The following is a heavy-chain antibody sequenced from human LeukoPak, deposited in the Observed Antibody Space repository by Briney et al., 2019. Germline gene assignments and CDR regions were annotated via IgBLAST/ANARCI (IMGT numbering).Heavy chain of an antibody. V-gene: IGHV3-7*01. CDR3: ARGDHYYYDSSGYYYFDY. CDR2: IKQDASEK. J-gene: IGHJ4*02. CDR1: GFTFSSYW. Sequence: PGGSLRLSCAASGFTFSSYWMSWVRQAPGKGLEWVANIKQDASEKYYVDSVKGRFTISRDNAKNSLYLQMNSLRAEDTAVYYCARGDHYYYDSSGYYYFDYWGQGTLVTVSS. D-gene: IGHD3-22*01.